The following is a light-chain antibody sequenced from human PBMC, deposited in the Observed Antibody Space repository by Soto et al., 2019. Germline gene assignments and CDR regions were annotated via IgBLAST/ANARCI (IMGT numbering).Light chain of an antibody. CDR2: GAS. CDR3: QQYGRP. CDR1: QSVTSDY. V-gene: IGKV3-20*01. J-gene: IGKJ1*01. Sequence: EVELTQSPATLSVSPGERATLSCRASQSVTSDYLAWYQQKPRQAPRLLIHGASSRATDIPDRFSGSGSGTDFTLTISRLEPEDFAVYYCQQYGRPFGQGTKVDI.